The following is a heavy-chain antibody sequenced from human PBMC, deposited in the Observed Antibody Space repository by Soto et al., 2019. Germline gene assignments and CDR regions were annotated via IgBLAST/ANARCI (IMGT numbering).Heavy chain of an antibody. D-gene: IGHD3-16*01. CDR3: APIPHRTLRGNFDY. CDR2: IYWDDDK. Sequence: QITLKESGPTLVKPTQTLTLTCTFSGFSLSTRGVGVGWIRQPPGKALEWLALIYWDDDKRYSPSLKSRLTITKNSSENQVVRTMTNMDPVDTATYYCAPIPHRTLRGNFDYWGQGTLVTVSS. J-gene: IGHJ4*02. CDR1: GFSLSTRGVG. V-gene: IGHV2-5*02.